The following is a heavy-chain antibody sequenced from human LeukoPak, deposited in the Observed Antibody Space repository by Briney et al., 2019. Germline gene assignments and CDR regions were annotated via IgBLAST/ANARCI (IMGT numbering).Heavy chain of an antibody. CDR2: IYPGDSNT. Sequence: RGESLKISCKGSGNSFTNYWIAWVRQMPGKGLEWMGIIYPGDSNTIYSPSFQGQVTISADKSISTAYMQWSSLKASDTAMYYCARGYCSGGSCTKFDHWGQGTLVTVSS. J-gene: IGHJ4*02. V-gene: IGHV5-51*01. CDR3: ARGYCSGGSCTKFDH. D-gene: IGHD2-15*01. CDR1: GNSFTNYW.